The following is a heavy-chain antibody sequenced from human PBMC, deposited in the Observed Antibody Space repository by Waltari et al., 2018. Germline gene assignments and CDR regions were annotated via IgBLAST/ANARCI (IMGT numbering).Heavy chain of an antibody. CDR1: GYSISSGYY. V-gene: IGHV4-38-2*01. D-gene: IGHD3-16*01. J-gene: IGHJ4*02. CDR2: IYHSGST. Sequence: QVQLQESGPGLVKPSETLSLTCAVSGYSISSGYYWGWIRQPPGKGLEWIGSIYHSGSTYYTPSLKSRVTISVDTSKNQFSLKLSSVTAADTAVYYCARQAGGYFDYWGQGTLVTVSS. CDR3: ARQAGGYFDY.